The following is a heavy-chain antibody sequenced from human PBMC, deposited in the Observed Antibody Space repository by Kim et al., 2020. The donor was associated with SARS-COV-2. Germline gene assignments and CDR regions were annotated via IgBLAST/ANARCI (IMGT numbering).Heavy chain of an antibody. D-gene: IGHD2-15*01. J-gene: IGHJ5*02. Sequence: ASVKVSCKASGYTFTSYAMNWVRQAPGQGLEWMGWINTNTGNPTYAQGFTGRFVFSLDTSVSTAYLQISSLKAEDTAVYYCARDRIVVVVAAKTRNWFDPWGQGTLVTVSS. V-gene: IGHV7-4-1*02. CDR1: GYTFTSYA. CDR3: ARDRIVVVVAAKTRNWFDP. CDR2: INTNTGNP.